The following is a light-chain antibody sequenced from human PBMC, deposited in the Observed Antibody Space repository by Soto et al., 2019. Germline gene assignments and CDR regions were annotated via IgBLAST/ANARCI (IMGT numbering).Light chain of an antibody. CDR2: AAS. Sequence: DIQMTQSPSSLSASVGDRVTFTCRAGQSIDTYLNWYQQKPGKAPKLLIYAASSLLSGVPSRFSGSGSGTDFTLTISSLQPEDFATYYCLQTYSALSWTFGQGTKVEI. J-gene: IGKJ1*01. V-gene: IGKV1-39*01. CDR1: QSIDTY. CDR3: LQTYSALSWT.